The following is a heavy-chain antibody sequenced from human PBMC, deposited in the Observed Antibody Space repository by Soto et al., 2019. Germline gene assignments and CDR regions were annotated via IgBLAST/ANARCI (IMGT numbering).Heavy chain of an antibody. V-gene: IGHV2-70*11. CDR3: ARIPMAAPAPGLFDS. CDR1: GFSLSTSGMC. CDR2: IDWDDDK. Sequence: SGPTLVNPTQTLTLTCTFSGFSLSTSGMCVSWIRQPPGKALEWLARIDWDDDKYYSTSPKTRLTISKDTSKNQVVLTMTNMDPVDTATYYCARIPMAAPAPGLFDSWGQGTLFPVSS. D-gene: IGHD6-6*01. J-gene: IGHJ4*02.